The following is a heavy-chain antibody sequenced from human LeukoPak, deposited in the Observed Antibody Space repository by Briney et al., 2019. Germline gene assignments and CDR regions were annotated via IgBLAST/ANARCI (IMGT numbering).Heavy chain of an antibody. J-gene: IGHJ4*02. Sequence: PSETLSLTCAVYGGSFSGYYWSWIRQPPGKGLEWIGEINHSGSTNYNPSLKSRVTISVDTSKNQFPLKLSSVTAADRAVYYCASNAVAGTVDYWGQGTLVTVSS. CDR2: INHSGST. D-gene: IGHD6-19*01. V-gene: IGHV4-34*01. CDR1: GGSFSGYY. CDR3: ASNAVAGTVDY.